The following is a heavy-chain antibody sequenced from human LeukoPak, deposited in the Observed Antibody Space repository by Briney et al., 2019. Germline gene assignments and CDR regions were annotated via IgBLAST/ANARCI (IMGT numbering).Heavy chain of an antibody. CDR3: AKEFTPESSGFDAFVI. Sequence: GGSLRLSCGASGFTFSSYEMDWVRQAPGKGLEWVAYISSGGGTIYYADSVRGRFTISRDNAKNSLYLQMNSLRAEDTAVYYCAKEFTPESSGFDAFVIWGQGTMVTVSS. D-gene: IGHD3-22*01. J-gene: IGHJ3*02. CDR2: ISSGGGTI. CDR1: GFTFSSYE. V-gene: IGHV3-48*03.